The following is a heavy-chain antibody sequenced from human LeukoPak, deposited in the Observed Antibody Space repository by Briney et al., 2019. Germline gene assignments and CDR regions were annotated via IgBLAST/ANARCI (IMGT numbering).Heavy chain of an antibody. CDR3: AIPGVSGTDY. Sequence: SETLSLTCTVSGGSISSYYWSWIRQPPGKGLEWIGYIYYSGSTNYNPSLKSRVTISVDTSKNQFSLKLSSVTAADTAVYYCAIPGVSGTDYWGQGTLVTVSS. V-gene: IGHV4-59*08. CDR2: IYYSGST. D-gene: IGHD3-10*01. CDR1: GGSISSYY. J-gene: IGHJ4*02.